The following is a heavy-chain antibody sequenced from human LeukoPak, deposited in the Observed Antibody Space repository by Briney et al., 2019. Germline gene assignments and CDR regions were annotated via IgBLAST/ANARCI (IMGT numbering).Heavy chain of an antibody. V-gene: IGHV4-31*03. Sequence: SETPSLTCTVSGGSISSGGYYWSWIRQHPGKGLEWIGYIYYSGSTYYNPSLKSRVTTSVDTSKNQFSLKLSSVTAADTAVYYCARGKLLRYFDWLSRTADAFDIWGQGTMVTVSS. CDR1: GGSISSGGYY. D-gene: IGHD3-9*01. J-gene: IGHJ3*02. CDR3: ARGKLLRYFDWLSRTADAFDI. CDR2: IYYSGST.